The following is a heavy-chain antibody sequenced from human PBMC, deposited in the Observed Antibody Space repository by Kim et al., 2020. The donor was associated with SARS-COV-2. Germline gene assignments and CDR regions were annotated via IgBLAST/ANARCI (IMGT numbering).Heavy chain of an antibody. D-gene: IGHD6-13*01. CDR3: ARDLYSSSWTWFDP. Sequence: SETLSLTCTVSGGSISSSSYYWGWIRQPPGKGLEWIGSIYYSGSTYYNPSLKSRVTISVDTSKNQFSLKLSSVTAADTAVYYCARDLYSSSWTWFDPWGQGTLVTVSS. J-gene: IGHJ5*02. CDR1: GGSISSSSYY. V-gene: IGHV4-39*07. CDR2: IYYSGST.